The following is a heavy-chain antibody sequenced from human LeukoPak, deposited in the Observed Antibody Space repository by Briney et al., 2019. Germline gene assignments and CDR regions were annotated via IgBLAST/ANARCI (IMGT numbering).Heavy chain of an antibody. CDR2: TSSSGSTI. D-gene: IGHD4-23*01. V-gene: IGHV3-11*01. CDR1: GFTFSDYY. J-gene: IGHJ5*02. Sequence: GGSLRLSCAASGFTFSDYYMSWIRQAPGKGLEWVSYTSSSGSTIYYADSVKGRFTISRDNAKNSLYLQMNSLRAEDTAVYYCARDRLVTTGYHWFDPWGQGTLVTVSS. CDR3: ARDRLVTTGYHWFDP.